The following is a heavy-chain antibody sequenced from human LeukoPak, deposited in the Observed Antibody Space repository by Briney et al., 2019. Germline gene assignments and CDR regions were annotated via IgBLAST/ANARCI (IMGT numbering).Heavy chain of an antibody. CDR1: GYTFTSYY. J-gene: IGHJ4*02. CDR2: INPSGGST. V-gene: IGHV1-46*01. D-gene: IGHD3-22*01. CDR3: ARGSEITMIVVDTEDFDY. Sequence: ASVKVSCKASGYTFTSYYMHWVRQAPGQGLEWMGIINPSGGSTSYAQKFQGRVTMTRDMSTSTVYMELSSLRSEDTAVYYCARGSEITMIVVDTEDFDYWGQGTLVTVSS.